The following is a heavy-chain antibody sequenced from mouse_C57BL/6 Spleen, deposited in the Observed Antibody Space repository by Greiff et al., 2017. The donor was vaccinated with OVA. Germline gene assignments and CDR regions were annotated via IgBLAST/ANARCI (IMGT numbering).Heavy chain of an antibody. CDR1: GYSITSGYY. Sequence: EVKLQESGPGLVKPSQSLSLTCSVTGYSITSGYYWNWIRQFPGNKLEWMGYISYDGSNNYNPSLKNRISITRDTSKNQFFLKLNSVTTEDTATYYCARAYGSSYTPFDYWGQGTTLTVSS. J-gene: IGHJ2*01. D-gene: IGHD1-1*01. CDR3: ARAYGSSYTPFDY. CDR2: ISYDGSN. V-gene: IGHV3-6*01.